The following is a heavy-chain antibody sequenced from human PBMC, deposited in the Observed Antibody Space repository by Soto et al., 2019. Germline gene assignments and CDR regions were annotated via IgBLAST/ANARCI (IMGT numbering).Heavy chain of an antibody. J-gene: IGHJ3*02. CDR2: IYYSGST. V-gene: IGHV4-31*03. CDR3: AVQLGRVDAFDI. Sequence: SETLSLTCTVSGGSISSGGYYWSWIRQHPGKGLEWIGYIYYSGSTYYNPSLKSRVTISVDTSKNQFSLKLSSVTAADTAVYYCAVQLGRVDAFDIWGQGTMVTVSS. CDR1: GGSISSGGYY. D-gene: IGHD7-27*01.